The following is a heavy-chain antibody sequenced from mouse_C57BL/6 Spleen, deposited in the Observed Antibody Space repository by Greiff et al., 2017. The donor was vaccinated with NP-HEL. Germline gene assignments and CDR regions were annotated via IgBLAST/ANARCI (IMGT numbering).Heavy chain of an antibody. Sequence: QVQLQQPGAELVKPGASVKLSCKASGYTFTSYWMHWVKQRPGQGLEWIGMIHPNSGSTNYNEKFKSKATLNVDKSSSTAYMQLSSLTSEDSAVYYCAREDIYYYGSSSSWFAYWGQGTLVTVSA. CDR3: AREDIYYYGSSSSWFAY. V-gene: IGHV1-64*01. J-gene: IGHJ3*01. CDR1: GYTFTSYW. D-gene: IGHD1-1*01. CDR2: IHPNSGST.